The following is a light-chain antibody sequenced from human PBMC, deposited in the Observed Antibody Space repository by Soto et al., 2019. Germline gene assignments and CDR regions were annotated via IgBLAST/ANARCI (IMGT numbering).Light chain of an antibody. Sequence: QSVLTQPASVSGSPGQSITISCTGTSSDVGGYNYVSWYQQHPGKAPKLMIYEVSNRPSGVSNRSSGSKSGNTASLTISGLQAEDEADYYCSSYTSSSTLFGGGTKVTVL. V-gene: IGLV2-14*01. CDR2: EVS. J-gene: IGLJ2*01. CDR1: SSDVGGYNY. CDR3: SSYTSSSTL.